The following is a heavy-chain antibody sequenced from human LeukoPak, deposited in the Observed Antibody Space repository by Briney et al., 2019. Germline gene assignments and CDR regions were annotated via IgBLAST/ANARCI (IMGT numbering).Heavy chain of an antibody. V-gene: IGHV3-64*01. CDR3: ARGDFYDSSGYAYFDY. CDR1: GFTFSSYA. CDR2: ISSNGGST. J-gene: IGHJ4*02. D-gene: IGHD3-22*01. Sequence: PGGSLRLSCAASGFTFSSYAMHWVRQAPGKGLEYVSAISSNGGSTYYANSVKGRFTISRDNSKNTLYLQMGSLRAEDMAVYYCARGDFYDSSGYAYFDYWGQGTLVTVSS.